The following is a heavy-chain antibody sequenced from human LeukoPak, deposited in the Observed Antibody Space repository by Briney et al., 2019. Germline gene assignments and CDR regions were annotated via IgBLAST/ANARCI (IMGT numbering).Heavy chain of an antibody. Sequence: GGSLRLSGAASGFIVSSNYMSWVRQAPGKGLEWVSVIYSGGSTYYADSVKGRFTISRDNSKNTLYLQMNSLRAEDTAVYYCAREDGFGDFDYWGQGTLVTVSS. D-gene: IGHD3-10*01. CDR2: IYSGGST. CDR3: AREDGFGDFDY. J-gene: IGHJ4*02. CDR1: GFIVSSNY. V-gene: IGHV3-53*01.